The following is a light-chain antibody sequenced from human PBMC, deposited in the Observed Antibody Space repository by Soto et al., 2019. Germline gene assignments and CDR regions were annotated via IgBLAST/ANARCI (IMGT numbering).Light chain of an antibody. CDR2: GVS. J-gene: IGKJ1*01. CDR3: QQTIGFPWT. Sequence: IQMTQSPSSVSASVGDRVTITCRASQALSTSLAWYQQRPGRAPKRLIYGVSTLPTGVPSRFSGSRSGTDFTLTISRLQPDDFASYYCQQTIGFPWTFGQGTKVYIK. V-gene: IGKV1-12*01. CDR1: QALSTS.